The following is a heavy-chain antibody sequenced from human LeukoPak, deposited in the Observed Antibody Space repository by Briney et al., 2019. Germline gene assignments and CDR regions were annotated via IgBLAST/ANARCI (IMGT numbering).Heavy chain of an antibody. CDR3: AKGTGYYDSSGYYYTDYNAFDI. CDR1: GFIFSSYG. V-gene: IGHV3-30*02. J-gene: IGHJ3*02. CDR2: IRYDGSNK. D-gene: IGHD3-22*01. Sequence: GGSLRLSCAASGFIFSSYGMHWVRQAPGKGLEWVAFIRYDGSNKYYADSVKGRFTISRDNSKNTLYLQMNSLRAEDTAMYYCAKGTGYYDSSGYYYTDYNAFDIWGQGTMVTVSP.